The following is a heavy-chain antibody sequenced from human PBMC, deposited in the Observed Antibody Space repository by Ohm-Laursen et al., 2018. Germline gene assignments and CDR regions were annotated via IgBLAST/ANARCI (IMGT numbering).Heavy chain of an antibody. V-gene: IGHV1-58*01. Sequence: SVKVSCKASGFTFTSSAVQWVRQARGQRLEWIGWIVVGSGNTNYAQKFQERVTITRDMSTSTAYMELSSLRSEDTAVYYCAAGYCSSTSCRTLNGMDVWGQGTTVTVSS. CDR2: IVVGSGNT. D-gene: IGHD2-2*01. J-gene: IGHJ6*02. CDR3: AAGYCSSTSCRTLNGMDV. CDR1: GFTFTSSA.